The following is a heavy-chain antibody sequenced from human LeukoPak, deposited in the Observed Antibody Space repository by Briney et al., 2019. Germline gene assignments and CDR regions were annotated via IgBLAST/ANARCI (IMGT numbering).Heavy chain of an antibody. Sequence: SQTLSLTCTVSGGSISSGDYYWSWIRQPPGKGLEWIGYIYYSGSTYYNPSLKSRVTISVDTSKNQFSLKLTSVTAADTAVYYCARAPGVAEVGRFDLWGRGTLVTVSS. D-gene: IGHD7-27*01. CDR3: ARAPGVAEVGRFDL. CDR1: GGSISSGDYY. J-gene: IGHJ2*01. CDR2: IYYSGST. V-gene: IGHV4-30-4*01.